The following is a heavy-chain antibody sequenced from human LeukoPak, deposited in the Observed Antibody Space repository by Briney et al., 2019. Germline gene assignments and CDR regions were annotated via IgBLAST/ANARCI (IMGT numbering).Heavy chain of an antibody. CDR3: AKARGTYYFDC. Sequence: GGSLRLSCAASGFTFSSYGMHWVRQAPGKGLEWLAVISYDGSNEYYARSVKGRFTISRDNSKNTLFLQMNSLRPEDTAVYYCAKARGTYYFDCWGQGTLVTVSS. CDR2: ISYDGSNE. V-gene: IGHV3-30*18. CDR1: GFTFSSYG. J-gene: IGHJ4*02. D-gene: IGHD6-25*01.